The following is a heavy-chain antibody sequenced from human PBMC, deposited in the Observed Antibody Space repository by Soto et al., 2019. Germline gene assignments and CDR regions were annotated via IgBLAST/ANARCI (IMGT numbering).Heavy chain of an antibody. J-gene: IGHJ4*02. V-gene: IGHV3-15*01. D-gene: IGHD1-26*01. CDR1: GFTFTKAY. CDR2: IKGSHAGGTT. CDR3: ATEGGYPGSNFYGAY. Sequence: EVQLVESGGGLVEPGGSIRLSCVASGFTFTKAYMTWVRQAPGKGLEWVGRIKGSHAGGTTDYATSVKGRFTISRDDSKTTLYLQMNSLTPEDTSVYYCATEGGYPGSNFYGAYWGQGTLVTVSS.